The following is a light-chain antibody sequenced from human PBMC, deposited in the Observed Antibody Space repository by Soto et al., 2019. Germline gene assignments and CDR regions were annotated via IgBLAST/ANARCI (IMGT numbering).Light chain of an antibody. CDR2: GAS. CDR1: QTVSSSY. V-gene: IGKV3-20*01. Sequence: EIVLTQSPGTLSLSPGERATLSCRASQTVSSSYLAWYQLKPGQAPRLLIYGASTRATGIPGRFSGSASGTDFTLTISRLEPEDFAVYYCQQYGPSPMYTFGQGTNLEIK. J-gene: IGKJ2*01. CDR3: QQYGPSPMYT.